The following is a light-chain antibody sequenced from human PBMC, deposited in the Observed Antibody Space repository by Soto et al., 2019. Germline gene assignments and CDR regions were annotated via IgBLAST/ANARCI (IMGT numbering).Light chain of an antibody. CDR1: SSNIGSNT. V-gene: IGLV1-44*01. CDR3: ATWDSSLSGSWV. J-gene: IGLJ3*02. CDR2: NND. Sequence: QSALSQPPSASGTPGQGVTISCSGSSSNIGSNTVIWYQQLPGTAPKVVIYNNDQRPSGVPDRSSGSKSGTSASLAISGLQSEDEANYYCATWDSSLSGSWVFGGGTQLTVL.